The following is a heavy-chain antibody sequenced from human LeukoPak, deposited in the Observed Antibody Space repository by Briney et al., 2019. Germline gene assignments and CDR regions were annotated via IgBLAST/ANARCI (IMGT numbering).Heavy chain of an antibody. CDR1: GFTFDDYG. CDR2: INWNGGST. D-gene: IGHD2-2*01. J-gene: IGHJ6*02. V-gene: IGHV3-20*04. CDR3: ARAGYCSSTSCYGYYYYGMDV. Sequence: GGSLRLSCAASGFTFDDYGMSWVRQAPGKGLEWVSGINWNGGSTGYADSVKGRFTISRDNDKNSLYLQMNSLRAEDTALYYCARAGYCSSTSCYGYYYYGMDVWGQGTTVTVSS.